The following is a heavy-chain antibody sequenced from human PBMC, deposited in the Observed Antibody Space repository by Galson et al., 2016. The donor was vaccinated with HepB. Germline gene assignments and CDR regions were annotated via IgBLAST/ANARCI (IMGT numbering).Heavy chain of an antibody. D-gene: IGHD1-26*01. CDR1: GFTFSTYA. CDR3: ARDQWASGMDV. Sequence: SLRLSCAVSGFTFSTYAMHWARQSPGKGLEWVAVISHDGSNKFYADSVKGRFTISRDSSKNTLFLQMNSLRAEDTAIFYCARDQWASGMDVWGQGTTVTVS. CDR2: ISHDGSNK. V-gene: IGHV3-30-3*01. J-gene: IGHJ6*02.